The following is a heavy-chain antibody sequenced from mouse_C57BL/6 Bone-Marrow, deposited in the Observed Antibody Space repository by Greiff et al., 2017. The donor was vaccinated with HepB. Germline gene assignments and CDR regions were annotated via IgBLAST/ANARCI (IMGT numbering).Heavy chain of an antibody. D-gene: IGHD2-3*01. CDR3: ARDRGLLRYFDV. V-gene: IGHV3-6*01. CDR2: ISYDGSN. CDR1: GYSITSGYY. Sequence: EVQLQESGPGLVKPSQSLSLTCSVPGYSITSGYYWNWIRQFPGNKLEWMGYISYDGSNNYNPSLKNRIAITRDTSKNQFFLKLNSVTTEDTATYYCARDRGLLRYFDVWGTGTTVTVSS. J-gene: IGHJ1*03.